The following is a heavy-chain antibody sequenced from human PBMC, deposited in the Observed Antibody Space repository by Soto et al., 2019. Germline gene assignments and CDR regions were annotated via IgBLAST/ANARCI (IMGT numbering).Heavy chain of an antibody. CDR2: TYHRGST. V-gene: IGHV4-59*01. D-gene: IGHD6-25*01. J-gene: IGHJ4*02. Sequence: LEPLSLTWSVSDVSISSYFWSWIRQAPGRGLEWIGYTYHRGSTNYSPSLKSRVAISLDTSENQFSLKVNSVTAADTAVYYCARIGGYHGPLDYWGQGTPVTVS. CDR1: DVSISSYF. CDR3: ARIGGYHGPLDY.